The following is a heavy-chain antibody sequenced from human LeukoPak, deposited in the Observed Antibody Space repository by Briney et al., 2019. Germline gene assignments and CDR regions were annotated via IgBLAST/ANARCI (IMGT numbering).Heavy chain of an antibody. V-gene: IGHV4-59*01. CDR3: ARRALYGDYDYFDY. D-gene: IGHD4-17*01. CDR1: GGSISSYY. CDR2: IYYSGST. Sequence: SETLSLTCTISGGSISSYYWSWVRQPPGKGLEWIGYIYYSGSTNYNPSLKSRVTIPVDTSKNQFSLKLSSVTAADTAVYYCARRALYGDYDYFDYWGQGTLVTVSS. J-gene: IGHJ4*02.